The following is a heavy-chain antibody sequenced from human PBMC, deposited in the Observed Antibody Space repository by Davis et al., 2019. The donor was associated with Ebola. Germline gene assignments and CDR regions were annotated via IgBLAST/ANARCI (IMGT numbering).Heavy chain of an antibody. D-gene: IGHD6-19*01. V-gene: IGHV1-69*13. CDR2: IIPIFGTA. Sequence: SVKVSCKASGGTFSSYAISWVRQAPGQGLEWMGGIIPIFGTANYAQKFQGRVTITADESTSTAYMELSSLRSEDTAVYYCARDPLAVAGLNYFDYWGQGTLVTVSS. J-gene: IGHJ4*02. CDR1: GGTFSSYA. CDR3: ARDPLAVAGLNYFDY.